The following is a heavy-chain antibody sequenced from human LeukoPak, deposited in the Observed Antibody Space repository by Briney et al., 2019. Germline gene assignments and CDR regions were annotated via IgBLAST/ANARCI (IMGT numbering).Heavy chain of an antibody. CDR2: ISWNSGSI. D-gene: IGHD4-17*01. J-gene: IGHJ4*02. Sequence: SLRLSWAASGFTFGDYAMHWVRQASGKGLEWGSGISWNSGSIGYADSVKGRFTISRDNAKNSLYLQMNSLRAEDTALYYCAKDIRGGTTGRGFDYWGQGTPVTVSS. CDR3: AKDIRGGTTGRGFDY. V-gene: IGHV3-9*01. CDR1: GFTFGDYA.